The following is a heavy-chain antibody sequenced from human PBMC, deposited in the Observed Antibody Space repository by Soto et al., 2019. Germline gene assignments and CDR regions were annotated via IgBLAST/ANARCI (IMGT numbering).Heavy chain of an antibody. CDR2: IDTSGNT. D-gene: IGHD6-13*01. CDR3: ARYSNNWFQTEGMDV. CDR1: VASITTYY. J-gene: IGHJ6*02. Sequence: QVQLQESGPGLVKASETLSLTCTVSVASITTYYWSWIRQPAGKGLEWIGRIDTSGNTNYNPSLKSRVTMSVDTSKKQFSLKLTSVTAADTAVYYCARYSNNWFQTEGMDVWGQGTTVTVSS. V-gene: IGHV4-4*07.